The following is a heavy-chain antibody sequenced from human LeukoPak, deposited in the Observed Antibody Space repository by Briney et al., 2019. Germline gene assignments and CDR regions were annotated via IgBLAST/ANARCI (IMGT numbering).Heavy chain of an antibody. CDR2: IYYSGST. V-gene: IGHV4-39*01. J-gene: IGHJ4*02. D-gene: IGHD3-3*01. CDR1: GGSISSSSYY. CDR3: ARARITIFGVVRYFDY. Sequence: PSETLSLTCTVSGGSISSSSYYWGWIRQPPGKGLEWIGSIYYSGSTYYNPSLKSRVTISVDTSKNQFSLKLSSVTAADTAVYYCARARITIFGVVRYFDYWGQGTLVTVSS.